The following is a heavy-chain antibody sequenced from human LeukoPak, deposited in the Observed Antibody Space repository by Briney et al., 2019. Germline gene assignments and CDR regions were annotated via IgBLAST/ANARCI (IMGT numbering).Heavy chain of an antibody. Sequence: ASVRVSCGASGYTFTSSYMHWVRQAPGQGLEWMGVITPSSGSTTYAQKFQGRVTMTRDTSTSTVYMELSSLTSEDTAVYFCSRRSGGNSGFDPWGQGTLVTVSS. J-gene: IGHJ5*02. D-gene: IGHD4-23*01. V-gene: IGHV1-46*01. CDR3: SRRSGGNSGFDP. CDR1: GYTFTSSY. CDR2: ITPSSGST.